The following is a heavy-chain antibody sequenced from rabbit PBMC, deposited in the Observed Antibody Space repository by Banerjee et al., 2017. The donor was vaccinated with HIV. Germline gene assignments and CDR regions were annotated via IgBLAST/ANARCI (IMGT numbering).Heavy chain of an antibody. Sequence: QEQLEESGGGLVTPGGTLTLTCTASGFSFSHYYYMCWVRQAPGKGLEWIACIDVGNGATYYASWAKGRFTVSKTSSTTVTLQMTSLTGADTATYFCARSGAGVSYALWGQGTLVTVS. V-gene: IGHV1S45*01. CDR3: ARSGAGVSYAL. CDR1: GFSFSHYYY. CDR2: IDVGNGAT. D-gene: IGHD8-1*01. J-gene: IGHJ3*01.